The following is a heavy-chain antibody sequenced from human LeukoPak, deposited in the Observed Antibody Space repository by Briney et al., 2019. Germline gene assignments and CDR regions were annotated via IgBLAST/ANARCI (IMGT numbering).Heavy chain of an antibody. CDR1: GGSISSGGYS. CDR2: IYHSGST. CDR3: ARDTGAFDI. J-gene: IGHJ3*02. D-gene: IGHD1-1*01. V-gene: IGHV4-30-2*01. Sequence: PSETLSLTCAVSGGSISSGGYSWSWIRQPPGKGLEWIGYIYHSGSTYYNPSLKSRVTIPVDRSKNQFSLKLSSVTAADTAVYYCARDTGAFDIWGQGTMVTVSS.